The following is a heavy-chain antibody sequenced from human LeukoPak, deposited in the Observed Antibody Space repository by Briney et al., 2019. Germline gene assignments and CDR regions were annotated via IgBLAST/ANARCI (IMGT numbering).Heavy chain of an antibody. V-gene: IGHV3-49*04. D-gene: IGHD5-18*01. CDR1: GFNFGDND. J-gene: IGHJ4*02. CDR2: IRSKAYGGTT. CDR3: TRDTAHEGFDR. Sequence: GRSLRLSCTASGFNFGDNDMSWVRQGPGKGLEWVGFIRSKAYGGTTEHAASVKGRFTISRDDSKSIAYLQMNSLKTEDTAVYYCTRDTAHEGFDRWGQGTLVTVSS.